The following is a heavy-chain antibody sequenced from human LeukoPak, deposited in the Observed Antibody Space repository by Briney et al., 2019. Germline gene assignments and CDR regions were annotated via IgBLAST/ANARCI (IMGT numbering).Heavy chain of an antibody. V-gene: IGHV4-34*01. CDR3: ARGPTISETGYFDY. J-gene: IGHJ4*03. CDR2: IKHRGDT. Sequence: SETLSLTCAVYGGSFSRYYWSWIRQSPGKGLEWIAEIKHRGDTNYNPSVKSRVTISVDTSKNQFSLKVTPLTAADTAVYFCARGPTISETGYFDYWGQGTLVTVSS. D-gene: IGHD1-1*01. CDR1: GGSFSRYY.